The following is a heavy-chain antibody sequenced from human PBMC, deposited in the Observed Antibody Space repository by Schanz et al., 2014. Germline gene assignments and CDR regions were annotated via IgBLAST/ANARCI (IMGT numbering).Heavy chain of an antibody. V-gene: IGHV4-34*02. J-gene: IGHJ3*02. CDR1: GGSFSGYF. CDR3: ATNMVQGTISDAFDI. D-gene: IGHD3-10*01. Sequence: QVQLQQWGAGLLKPSETLSLTCDVSGGSFSGYFWSWIRQPPGKGLEWIGEINHSGNNYYNPSHKIRVTRSVDTSKNQSTLTLTSVTAADTAVYYCATNMVQGTISDAFDIWGQGTMVTVSS. CDR2: INHSGNN.